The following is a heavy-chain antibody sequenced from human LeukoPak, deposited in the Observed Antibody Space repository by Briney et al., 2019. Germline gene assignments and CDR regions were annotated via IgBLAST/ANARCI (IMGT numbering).Heavy chain of an antibody. CDR3: ALVVTGYDAFDI. J-gene: IGHJ3*02. CDR1: GYTFTSYY. V-gene: IGHV1-46*01. CDR2: INPSGGST. D-gene: IGHD2-15*01. Sequence: ASVKVSCKASGYTFTSYYMHWVRQAPGQGLEWMGIINPSGGSTSYAQKFQGRVTMTRDTSTSTVYMELSSLRSEDTAVYYCALVVTGYDAFDIWGQGTMVTVSS.